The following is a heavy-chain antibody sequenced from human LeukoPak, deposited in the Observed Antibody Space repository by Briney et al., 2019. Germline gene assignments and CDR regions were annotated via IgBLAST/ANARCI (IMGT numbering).Heavy chain of an antibody. J-gene: IGHJ4*02. Sequence: GGSLRLSCAASGFTFSDYYMTWIRQAPGKGLEWVSYISSSGSTIYYADSVKGRFTISRDNAKNSLYLQMNSLRAEDTAVYYCAKDLVLGITGTPGPFDYWGQGTLVTVSS. CDR1: GFTFSDYY. CDR3: AKDLVLGITGTPGPFDY. D-gene: IGHD1-20*01. V-gene: IGHV3-11*04. CDR2: ISSSGSTI.